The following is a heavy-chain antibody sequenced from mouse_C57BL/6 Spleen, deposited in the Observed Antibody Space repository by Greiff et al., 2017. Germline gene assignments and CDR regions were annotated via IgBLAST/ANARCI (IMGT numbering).Heavy chain of an antibody. D-gene: IGHD4-1*01. CDR2: INPNNGGT. J-gene: IGHJ2*01. V-gene: IGHV1-26*01. CDR1: GYTFTDYY. CDR3: ARGLGLGYFDY. Sequence: VQLQQSGPELVKPGASVKISCKASGYTFTDYYMNWVKQSHGKSLEWIGDINPNNGGTSYNQKFKGKATLTVDKSSSTAYMELRSLTSEDSAVYYCARGLGLGYFDYWGQGTTLTVSS.